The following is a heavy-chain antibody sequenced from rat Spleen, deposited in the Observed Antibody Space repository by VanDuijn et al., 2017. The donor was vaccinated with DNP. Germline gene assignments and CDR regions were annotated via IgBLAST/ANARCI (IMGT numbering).Heavy chain of an antibody. D-gene: IGHD4-3*01. CDR1: GFAFSDYY. V-gene: IGHV5-22*01. CDR2: ISYDGGSS. J-gene: IGHJ2*01. CDR3: VRWYNSGYYFDH. Sequence: EVQLIESGGGLVQPGGSLKLSCAASGFAFSDYYMAWVRQAPTKGLEWVAYISYDGGSSYYGDSVKGRFTISRANVKSTLYLQMNSLRSEDMATYYCVRWYNSGYYFDHWGQGVRVTVSS.